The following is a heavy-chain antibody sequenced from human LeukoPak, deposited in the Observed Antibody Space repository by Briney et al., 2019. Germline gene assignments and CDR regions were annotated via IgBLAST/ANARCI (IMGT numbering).Heavy chain of an antibody. V-gene: IGHV3-74*01. J-gene: IGHJ6*04. CDR2: INSDGSST. CDR3: AELGITMIGGV. D-gene: IGHD3-10*02. Sequence: PGGSLRLSCAASGFTFSSYWMHWVRQVPGKGLVWVSRINSDGSSTSYADSVKGRFTISRGNAKNSLYLQMNSLRAEDTAVYYCAELGITMIGGVWGKGTTVTISS. CDR1: GFTFSSYW.